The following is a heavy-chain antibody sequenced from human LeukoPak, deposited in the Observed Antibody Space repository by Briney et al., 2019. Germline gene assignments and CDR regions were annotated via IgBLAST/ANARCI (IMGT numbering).Heavy chain of an antibody. CDR1: GFTFCSCW. D-gene: IGHD6-19*01. V-gene: IGHV3-23*01. Sequence: GGSLRLSCAASGFTFCSCWMNWVRQTPGTGLAWLSAISPDGNYIYYADSVKGRFTTSRDNSKNTLYLQMTSLRVEDTAVYFCVSQRDHRVAVAGSFDNWGQGTLISVSP. J-gene: IGHJ4*02. CDR2: ISPDGNYI. CDR3: VSQRDHRVAVAGSFDN.